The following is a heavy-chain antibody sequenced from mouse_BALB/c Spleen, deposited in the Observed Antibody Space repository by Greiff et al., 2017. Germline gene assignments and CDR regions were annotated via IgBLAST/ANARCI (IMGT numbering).Heavy chain of an antibody. CDR2: IYPGNSDT. D-gene: IGHD2-10*02. CDR3: AKYGNYYGAMDY. J-gene: IGHJ4*01. CDR1: GYSFTSYW. Sequence: VQLQQSGTVLARPGASVKMSCKASGYSFTSYWMHWVKQRPGQGLEWIGAIYPGNSDTSYNQKFKGKAKLTAVTSASTAYMELSSLTNEDSAVYYCAKYGNYYGAMDYWGQGTSVTVSS. V-gene: IGHV1-5*01.